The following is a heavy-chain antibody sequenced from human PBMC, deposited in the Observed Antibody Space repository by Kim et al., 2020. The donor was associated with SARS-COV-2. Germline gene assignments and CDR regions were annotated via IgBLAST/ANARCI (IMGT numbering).Heavy chain of an antibody. V-gene: IGHV4-4*06. Sequence: HKSRVTMSLDTSKTQFALKLTSVTAADTAVYYCARDGGGVAVLDWYFDLWGRGTLVTVSS. D-gene: IGHD6-19*01. J-gene: IGHJ2*01. CDR3: ARDGGGVAVLDWYFDL.